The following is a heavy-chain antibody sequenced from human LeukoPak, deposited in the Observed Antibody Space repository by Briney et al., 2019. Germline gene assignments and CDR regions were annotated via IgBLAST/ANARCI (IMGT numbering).Heavy chain of an antibody. Sequence: GGSLRLSCAASGFTFSSYGMNWVRQAPGKGLEWVSSISSSSSYIYYADSVKGRFTISRDNAKNSLYLQMNSLRAEDTAVYYCARDQESSSSFDYWGQGTLVTVSS. CDR3: ARDQESSSSFDY. D-gene: IGHD6-6*01. CDR1: GFTFSSYG. V-gene: IGHV3-21*01. J-gene: IGHJ4*02. CDR2: ISSSSSYI.